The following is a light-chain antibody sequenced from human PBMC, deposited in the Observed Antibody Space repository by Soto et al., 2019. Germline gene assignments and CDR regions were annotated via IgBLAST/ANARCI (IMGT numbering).Light chain of an antibody. CDR1: QSVSSSY. J-gene: IGKJ1*01. V-gene: IGKV3-20*01. CDR3: QQYGSSPGEGT. CDR2: GAS. Sequence: EIVLTQSPGTLSLSPGERATLSCRASQSVSSSYLAWYQQKPGQAPRLLIYGASSRATGIPDRFSGSGSGTDFTLTISRLEPEDFAVYYCQQYGSSPGEGTFGQGTKVEIK.